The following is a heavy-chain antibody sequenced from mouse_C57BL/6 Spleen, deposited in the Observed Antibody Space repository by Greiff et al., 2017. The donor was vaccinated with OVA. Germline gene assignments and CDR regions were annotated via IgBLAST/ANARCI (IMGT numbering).Heavy chain of an antibody. Sequence: EVHLVESGGGLVKPGGSLKLSCAASGFTFSSYAMSWVRQTPEKRLEWVATISDGGSYTYYPDNVKGRFTISRDNAKSNLYLQMSHLKSEDTAMYYCAREWLLRDYAMDYWGQGTSVTVSS. D-gene: IGHD2-3*01. CDR1: GFTFSSYA. CDR3: AREWLLRDYAMDY. V-gene: IGHV5-4*01. J-gene: IGHJ4*01. CDR2: ISDGGSYT.